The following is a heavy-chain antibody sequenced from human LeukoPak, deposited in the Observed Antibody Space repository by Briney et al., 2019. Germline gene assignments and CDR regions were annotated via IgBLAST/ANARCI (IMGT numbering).Heavy chain of an antibody. J-gene: IGHJ4*02. CDR3: ASIAAAGSMSLGY. CDR1: GGSISSYY. D-gene: IGHD6-13*01. Sequence: ETSETLSLTCTVSGGSISSYYWSWIRQPPGKGLEWIGYIYYSGSTNYNPSLKSRVTISVDTSKNQFSLKLSSVTAADTAVCYCASIAAAGSMSLGYWGQGTLVTVSS. V-gene: IGHV4-59*01. CDR2: IYYSGST.